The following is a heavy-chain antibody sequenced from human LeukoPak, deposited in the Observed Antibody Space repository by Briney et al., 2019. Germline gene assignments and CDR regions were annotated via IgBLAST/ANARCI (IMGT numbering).Heavy chain of an antibody. CDR2: ISSSSSYI. V-gene: IGHV3-21*01. J-gene: IGHJ4*02. CDR1: GFTFSSYS. Sequence: GGSLRLSCAASGFTFSSYSMNWVRQAPGKGLEWVSSISSSSSYIYYADSVKGRFTISRDNAKNSLHLQMNSLRAEDTAVYYCASQYVDTAMASFDYWGQGTLVTVSS. D-gene: IGHD5-18*01. CDR3: ASQYVDTAMASFDY.